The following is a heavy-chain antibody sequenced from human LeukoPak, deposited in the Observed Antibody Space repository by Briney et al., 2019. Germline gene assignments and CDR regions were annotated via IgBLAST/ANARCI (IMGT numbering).Heavy chain of an antibody. D-gene: IGHD3-3*01. CDR2: IYSGGST. CDR3: VRGSGYYYYYYYMDV. CDR1: GFTVSSNY. V-gene: IGHV3-66*02. Sequence: GGSLRPSCAASGFTVSSNYMSWVRQAPGKGLEWVSVIYSGGSTYYADSVKGRFTISRDNSKNTLYLQMNSLRAEDTAVYYCVRGSGYYYYYYYMDVWGKGTTVTVSS. J-gene: IGHJ6*03.